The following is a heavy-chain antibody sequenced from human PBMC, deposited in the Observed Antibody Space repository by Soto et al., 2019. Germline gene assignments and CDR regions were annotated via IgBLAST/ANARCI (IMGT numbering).Heavy chain of an antibody. CDR3: ARGNDLEAHGMAV. V-gene: IGHV3-33*01. Sequence: GGSLRLSCAASGFTFGSYGMHWVRQAPGKGLEWVAVIWYDGSNKYYADSMKGRFTTARDNSKNTLYLQMNSLRAEDTAVYYCARGNDLEAHGMAVWGQGTTVTVSS. J-gene: IGHJ6*02. CDR1: GFTFGSYG. CDR2: IWYDGSNK. D-gene: IGHD3-3*01.